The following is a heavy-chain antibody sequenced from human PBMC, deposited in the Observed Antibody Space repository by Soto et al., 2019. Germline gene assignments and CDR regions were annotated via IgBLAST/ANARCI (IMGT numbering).Heavy chain of an antibody. CDR2: VYFDGST. CDR1: GGSLSSSFFF. CDR3: ARDLML. J-gene: IGHJ4*02. D-gene: IGHD3-16*01. Sequence: SETLCLTCTVAGGSLSSSFFFWASIRQPPGEGLEWIGNVYFDGSTFYNPSLKSRVTISVDTSKNQFSLKLSSVTAADTAVYYCARDLMLWGQGTLVTSPQ. V-gene: IGHV4-39*07.